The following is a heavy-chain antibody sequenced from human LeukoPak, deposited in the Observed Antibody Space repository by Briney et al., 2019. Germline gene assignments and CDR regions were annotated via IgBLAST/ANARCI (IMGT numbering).Heavy chain of an antibody. CDR2: INHSGST. CDR3: ARENGYKYDY. CDR1: GGSFSGYY. D-gene: IGHD5-24*01. Sequence: SGTLSLTCAVYGGSFSGYYWSWIRQPPGKGLEWIGEINHSGSTNYNPSLKSRVTISVDTSKNQFSLKLRSVTAADTAVYYCARENGYKYDYWGQGTLVTVSS. J-gene: IGHJ4*02. V-gene: IGHV4-34*01.